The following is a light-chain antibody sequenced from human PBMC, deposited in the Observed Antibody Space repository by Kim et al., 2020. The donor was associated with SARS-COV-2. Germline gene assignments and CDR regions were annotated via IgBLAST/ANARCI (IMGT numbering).Light chain of an antibody. CDR1: QSIARS. CDR3: KQRDSTPYT. Sequence: DIQLTQSPFSLSASVGDGVTITCRASQSIARSLNWYQHQPGQAPKLSIYTASTLQTGVPSTFSGSGLGTDFTLTIRNIQPEVCATYNCKQRDSTPYTFGQGTKLEI. CDR2: TAS. V-gene: IGKV1-39*01. J-gene: IGKJ2*01.